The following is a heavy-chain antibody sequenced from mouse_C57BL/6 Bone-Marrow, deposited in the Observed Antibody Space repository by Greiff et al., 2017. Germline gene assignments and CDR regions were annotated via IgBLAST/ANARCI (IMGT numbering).Heavy chain of an antibody. D-gene: IGHD1-1*01. Sequence: EVKLVESGGGLVQPGGSLKLSCAASGFTFSDYYMYWVRQTPEKRLEWVAYISNGGGSTYYPDTVKGRFTISRDNAKNTLYLQMSRLKSEDTAMSPTSTVVATRYFDYWGQGTTLTVSS. V-gene: IGHV5-12*01. J-gene: IGHJ2*01. CDR2: ISNGGGST. CDR3: STVVATRYFDY. CDR1: GFTFSDYY.